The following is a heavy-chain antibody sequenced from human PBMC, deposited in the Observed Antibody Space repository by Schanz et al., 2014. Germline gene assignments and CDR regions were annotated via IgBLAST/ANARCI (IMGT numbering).Heavy chain of an antibody. CDR2: VYMSAAST. CDR1: GFTVNTNY. V-gene: IGHV3-53*01. J-gene: IGHJ3*01. CDR3: ARDEGRDGYNLAFDV. D-gene: IGHD5-12*01. Sequence: VQLVESGGGVVQPGGSLRLSCAVSGFTVNTNYMSWVRQAPGKGLEWVSTVYMSAASTRYADSVKGRFIISRDSSKNTLFLQMNSLRPEDTALYFCARDEGRDGYNLAFDVWGQGTLVTVSS.